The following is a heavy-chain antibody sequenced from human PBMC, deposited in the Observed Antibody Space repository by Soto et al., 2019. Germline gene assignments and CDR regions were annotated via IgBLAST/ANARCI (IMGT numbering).Heavy chain of an antibody. V-gene: IGHV1-69*13. J-gene: IGHJ6*02. CDR2: IIPIFGTA. Sequence: SVKVSCKASGGTFSSYAISWVRQAPGQGLERMGGIIPIFGTANYAQKFQGRVTITADESTSTAYMELSSLRSEDTAVYYCAGCSGGSCYSNYYYGMDVWGQGTTVTVSS. CDR1: GGTFSSYA. D-gene: IGHD2-15*01. CDR3: AGCSGGSCYSNYYYGMDV.